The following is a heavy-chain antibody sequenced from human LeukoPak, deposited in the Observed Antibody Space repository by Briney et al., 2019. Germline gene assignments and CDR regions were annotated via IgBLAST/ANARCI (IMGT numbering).Heavy chain of an antibody. D-gene: IGHD6-13*01. CDR3: AKDRISTSGTVDY. V-gene: IGHV3-23*01. CDR1: GFTFSSYV. Sequence: PGGSLRLSCVVSGFTFSSYVMTWVRQAPGKGLEWVSGISGSGDTTYYADSVKGRFTISRDNSKNTLYLQMNSLRAEDTAIYYCAKDRISTSGTVDYWGQGTLVTVSS. J-gene: IGHJ4*02. CDR2: ISGSGDTT.